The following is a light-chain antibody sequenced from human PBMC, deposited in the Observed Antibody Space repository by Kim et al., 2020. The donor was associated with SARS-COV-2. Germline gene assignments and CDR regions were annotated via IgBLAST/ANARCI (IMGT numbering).Light chain of an antibody. CDR1: QSVTNNF. CDR3: QQYSSSLQT. CDR2: GAS. V-gene: IGKV3-20*01. J-gene: IGKJ1*01. Sequence: EIVLTQSPDTLSLSPGERATLSCRATQSVTNNFLAWYQQKRGQAPSLLIYGASRRATGIQDRFSGSGSGTDFTLTISRLEPEDFAVYYCQQYSSSLQTFGQGTKVEIK.